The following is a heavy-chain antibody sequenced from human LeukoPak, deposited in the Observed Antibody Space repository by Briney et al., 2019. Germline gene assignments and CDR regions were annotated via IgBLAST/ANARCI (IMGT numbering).Heavy chain of an antibody. J-gene: IGHJ4*02. CDR2: IIPILGIA. CDR3: ARDLFEIVVVPAAPFDY. V-gene: IGHV1-69*04. Sequence: SVKVSCKASGGTFSSYAISWVRQAPGQGLEWMGRIIPILGIANYAQKFQGRVTITADKSTSTAYVELSSLRSEDTAVYYCARDLFEIVVVPAAPFDYWGQGTLVTVSS. D-gene: IGHD2-2*01. CDR1: GGTFSSYA.